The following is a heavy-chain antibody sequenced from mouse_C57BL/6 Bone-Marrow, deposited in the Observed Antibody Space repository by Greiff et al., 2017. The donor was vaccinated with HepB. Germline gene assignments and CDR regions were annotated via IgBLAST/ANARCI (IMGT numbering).Heavy chain of an antibody. J-gene: IGHJ4*01. CDR2: ISDGGSYT. D-gene: IGHD1-1*01. Sequence: EVKVEESGGGLVKPGGSLKLSCAASGFTFSSYAMSWVRQTPEKRLEWVATISDGGSYTYYPDNVKGRFTISRDNAKNNLYLQMSHLKSEDTAMYYCARDCSSYRGDYWGQGTSVTVSS. CDR3: ARDCSSYRGDY. CDR1: GFTFSSYA. V-gene: IGHV5-4*01.